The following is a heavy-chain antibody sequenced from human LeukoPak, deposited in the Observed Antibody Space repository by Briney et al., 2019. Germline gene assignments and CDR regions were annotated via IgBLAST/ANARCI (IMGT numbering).Heavy chain of an antibody. Sequence: GASVKVSCKASGYTFISYGISWVRQAPGQGLEWMGWISAYNGNTTYAQKLQGRVTMTTDTSTSTAYMELRSLRSDDTAVYYCARHGLDSSGWYEGYWGQGTLVTVSS. V-gene: IGHV1-18*01. CDR2: ISAYNGNT. J-gene: IGHJ4*02. D-gene: IGHD6-19*01. CDR3: ARHGLDSSGWYEGY. CDR1: GYTFISYG.